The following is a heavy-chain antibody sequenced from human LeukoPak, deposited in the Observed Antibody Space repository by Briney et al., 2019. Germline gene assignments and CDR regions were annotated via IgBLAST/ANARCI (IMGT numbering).Heavy chain of an antibody. J-gene: IGHJ4*01. CDR2: IYHSGST. Sequence: PSETLFLTCAVSGYSISSGYYWGWIRQPPGKGLEWIGSIYHSGSTYYNPSLKSRVTISVDTSKNQSSLKLSSVTAADTAVYYCARDRPHYDFWSGYYSDPRDYWGQGILVTVSS. CDR3: ARDRPHYDFWSGYYSDPRDY. D-gene: IGHD3-3*01. V-gene: IGHV4-38-2*02. CDR1: GYSISSGYY.